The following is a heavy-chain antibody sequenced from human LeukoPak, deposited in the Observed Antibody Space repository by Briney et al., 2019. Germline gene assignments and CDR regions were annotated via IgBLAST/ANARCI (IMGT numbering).Heavy chain of an antibody. CDR2: ISGSGVNT. CDR1: GFTFNIYA. Sequence: GGSLRLSCAASGFTFNIYAMSWVRQAPGKGLEWVSGISGSGVNTYYADSVKGRFTVSRDNAKKSLHLQMNNLTTEDTAVYFCVRDVGRYYYDSTREDYWGQGTLVTVSS. V-gene: IGHV3-23*01. CDR3: VRDVGRYYYDSTREDY. D-gene: IGHD3-22*01. J-gene: IGHJ4*02.